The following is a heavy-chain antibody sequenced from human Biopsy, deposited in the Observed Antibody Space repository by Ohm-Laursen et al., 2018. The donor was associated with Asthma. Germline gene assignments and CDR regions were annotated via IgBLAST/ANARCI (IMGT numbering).Heavy chain of an antibody. Sequence: PSVTASCKAHGDILSSFGIKWVRKAPGQGLEWMGGVIPIYGTTHTAQKFPGRATITADESTSTAYMELTSLRKEDTAVYYCARGGYYGDRRHHNGLDVWGQATPVTVSS. V-gene: IGHV1-69*13. J-gene: IGHJ6*02. CDR2: VIPIYGTT. D-gene: IGHD4-17*01. CDR1: GDILSSFG. CDR3: ARGGYYGDRRHHNGLDV.